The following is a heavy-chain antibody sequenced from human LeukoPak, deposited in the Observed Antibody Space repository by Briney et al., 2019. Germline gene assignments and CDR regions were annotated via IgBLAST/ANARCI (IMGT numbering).Heavy chain of an antibody. V-gene: IGHV3-21*01. CDR2: ISSSSSYI. J-gene: IGHJ5*02. CDR3: ARVVRAAAVNWFDP. Sequence: GGSLRLSCAASGFTFSSYIMNWVRQAPGKGLEWVSSISSSSSYIYYADSVKGRFTISRDNAKNSLYLQMNSLRAEDTAVYYCARVVRAAAVNWFDPWGQGTLVTVSS. CDR1: GFTFSSYI. D-gene: IGHD6-13*01.